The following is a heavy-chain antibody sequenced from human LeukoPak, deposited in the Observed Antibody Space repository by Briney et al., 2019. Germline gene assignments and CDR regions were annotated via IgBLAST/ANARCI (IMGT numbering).Heavy chain of an antibody. CDR1: GGSINSYY. D-gene: IGHD3-10*01. J-gene: IGHJ4*02. Sequence: SETLSLTCSVSGGSINSYYWGWVRQPAGKGLEWIGRIYTNGTTNYSPSLKSRLSMSLDTSKNQFSLTLTSVTAADTAVYYCGRQGYTASYYFVDYWSAGTLVTVSS. CDR2: IYTNGTT. V-gene: IGHV4-4*07. CDR3: GRQGYTASYYFVDY.